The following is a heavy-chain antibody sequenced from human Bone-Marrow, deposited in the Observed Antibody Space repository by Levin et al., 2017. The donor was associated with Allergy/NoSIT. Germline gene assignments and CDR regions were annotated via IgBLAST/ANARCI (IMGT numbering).Heavy chain of an antibody. CDR3: AREMYYYDKSGSYFSLAGDS. Sequence: GESLKISCKTSGYTFTDYYLHWVRQAPGQGLEWMGWINPKSGNTNYAHNFQDSVSMTRDTSVRTAYLDLTRLKSGDTAVYYCAREMYYYDKSGSYFSLAGDSWGQGTLITVST. V-gene: IGHV1-2*04. CDR2: INPKSGNT. D-gene: IGHD3-22*01. J-gene: IGHJ5*01. CDR1: GYTFTDYY.